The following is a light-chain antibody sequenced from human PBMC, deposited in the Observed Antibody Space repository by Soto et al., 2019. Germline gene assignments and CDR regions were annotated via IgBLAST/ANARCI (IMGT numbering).Light chain of an antibody. CDR2: DAS. CDR1: QSISSW. Sequence: DIQMTQSPSTLSASVGDRVTITCRSSQSISSWLAWYQQKPGKAPKLLIYDASSLESGVPSRFSGSGSGTDFTLNISSLQPDDFATYYCQQNYRATPWTFGQGTKVDIK. J-gene: IGKJ1*01. CDR3: QQNYRATPWT. V-gene: IGKV1-5*01.